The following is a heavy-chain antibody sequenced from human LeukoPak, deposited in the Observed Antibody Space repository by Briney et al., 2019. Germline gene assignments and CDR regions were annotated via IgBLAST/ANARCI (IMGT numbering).Heavy chain of an antibody. CDR1: GYSFTSYC. J-gene: IGHJ6*02. V-gene: IGHV5-51*01. CDR3: ARRKGLTTYGMDV. Sequence: GESLKISCKGSGYSFTSYCIGWVRQMPGKGLEWMGIIYPGDSDTRYSPSFQGQVTISADKSISTAYLQWSSLKTSDTAMYYCARRKGLTTYGMDVWGQGTTVTVSS. D-gene: IGHD3-3*01. CDR2: IYPGDSDT.